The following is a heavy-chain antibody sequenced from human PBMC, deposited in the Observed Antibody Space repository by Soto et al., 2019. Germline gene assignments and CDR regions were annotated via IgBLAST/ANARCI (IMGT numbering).Heavy chain of an antibody. J-gene: IGHJ3*02. CDR3: AKGPPGGYGLVDAFGI. D-gene: IGHD5-12*01. CDR1: GFTFSSYA. Sequence: EVQLLESGGGLVQPGGSLRLSCAASGFTFSSYAMSWVCQAPGKGLEWVSTISGSGGSTYYADSVKGRLTVSRDNSKNTLYLQMTSLRAEDTAVYYCAKGPPGGYGLVDAFGIWGQGTMVTVSS. CDR2: ISGSGGST. V-gene: IGHV3-23*01.